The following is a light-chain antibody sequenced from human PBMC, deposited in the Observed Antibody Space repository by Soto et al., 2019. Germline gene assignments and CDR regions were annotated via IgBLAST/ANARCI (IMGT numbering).Light chain of an antibody. CDR1: QSVSNN. V-gene: IGKV3-15*01. Sequence: EIVLTQSPGTLSLSPGERATLSCRASQSVSNNYLAWYQQKPGQAPRLLIYGVSTRATGIPARFSGSASGTEFTLTISSLQSEDFAVYCCQQYNNWPPTFGQGTKVDIK. CDR3: QQYNNWPPT. CDR2: GVS. J-gene: IGKJ1*01.